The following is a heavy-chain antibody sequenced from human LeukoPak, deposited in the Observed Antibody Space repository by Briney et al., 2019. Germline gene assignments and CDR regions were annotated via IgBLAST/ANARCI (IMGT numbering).Heavy chain of an antibody. CDR3: ARCGVLGDFDY. Sequence: ASVKVSCKASGYTFTSHALHWVRQAPGQRLEWMGWINAGNGNTKYSQKFQGRVTIITDTSASTAYMELSSLKSEDTAVYFCARCGVLGDFDYWGQGPLVAVSS. CDR1: GYTFTSHA. J-gene: IGHJ4*02. D-gene: IGHD3-10*02. V-gene: IGHV1-3*01. CDR2: INAGNGNT.